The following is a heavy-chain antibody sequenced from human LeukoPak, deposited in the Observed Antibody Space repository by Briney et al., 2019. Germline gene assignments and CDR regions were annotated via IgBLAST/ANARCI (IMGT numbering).Heavy chain of an antibody. CDR1: GFTFSNAW. V-gene: IGHV3-15*01. CDR3: TTTYYDFWSGYYPDFDY. J-gene: IGHJ4*02. D-gene: IGHD3-3*01. Sequence: GGSLRLSCAASGFTFSNAWMSWVRQAPGRGREWVGRIKSKTDGGTTDYAAPVKGRFTISRDDSKNTLYLQMNSLKTEDTAVYYCTTTYYDFWSGYYPDFDYWGQGTLVTVSS. CDR2: IKSKTDGGTT.